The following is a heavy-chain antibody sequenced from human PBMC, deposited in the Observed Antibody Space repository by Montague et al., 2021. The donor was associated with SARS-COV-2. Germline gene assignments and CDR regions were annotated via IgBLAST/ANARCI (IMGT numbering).Heavy chain of an antibody. J-gene: IGHJ6*02. CDR3: ARGRRILLWFGELLSGGDYYGMDV. Sequence: SETLSLTCTVSGGSVSSSPYYWGWIRQPPGRGLEWVGSISYSGRTYFSPPLKSRVTISVDTSKNQFSLKLSSVTAADTAVYYCARGRRILLWFGELLSGGDYYGMDVWGQGTTATVSS. CDR1: GGSVSSSPYY. D-gene: IGHD3-10*01. V-gene: IGHV4-39*07. CDR2: ISYSGRT.